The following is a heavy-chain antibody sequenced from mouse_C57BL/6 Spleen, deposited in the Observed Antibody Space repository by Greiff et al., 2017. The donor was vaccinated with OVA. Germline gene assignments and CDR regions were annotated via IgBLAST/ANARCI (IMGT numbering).Heavy chain of an antibody. J-gene: IGHJ4*01. V-gene: IGHV5-17*01. CDR1: GFTFSDYG. CDR2: ISRGSSTI. Sequence: EVQLVESGGGLVKPGGSLKLSCAASGFTFSDYGMHWVRQAPEKGLEWVAYISRGSSTIYYADTVKGRFTLSRDNAKNTLFLQMTSLRSEDTALYYCAREGLRYYYAMDYWGQGTSVTVSS. CDR3: AREGLRYYYAMDY. D-gene: IGHD2-2*01.